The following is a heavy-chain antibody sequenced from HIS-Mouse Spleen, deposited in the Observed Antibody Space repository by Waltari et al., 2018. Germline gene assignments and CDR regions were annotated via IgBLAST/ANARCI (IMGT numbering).Heavy chain of an antibody. CDR3: AREIPYSSSWYDWYFDL. Sequence: QLQLQESGPGLVKPSETLSLTCTVSGGSISSSSYYWGWIRQPPGKGLEWIGCIDYSGRTNYNPSRKSRVTISVDTSKNQFSLKLSSVTAADTAVYYCAREIPYSSSWYDWYFDLWGRGTLVTVSS. D-gene: IGHD6-13*01. V-gene: IGHV4-39*07. CDR1: GGSISSSSYY. J-gene: IGHJ2*01. CDR2: IDYSGRT.